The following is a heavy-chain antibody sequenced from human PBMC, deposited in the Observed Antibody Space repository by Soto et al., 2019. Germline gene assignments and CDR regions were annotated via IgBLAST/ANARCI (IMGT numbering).Heavy chain of an antibody. V-gene: IGHV4-31*03. J-gene: IGHJ5*02. D-gene: IGHD4-17*01. CDR2: IYYSGST. CDR3: ARESMTTVTTSRLNWFDP. CDR1: GVSISSGGYY. Sequence: SETLSLTCTVSGVSISSGGYYWSWIRQHPGKGLEWIGYIYYSGSTYYNPSLKSRVTISVDTSKNQFSLKLSSVTAADTAVYYCARESMTTVTTSRLNWFDPWGQGTLVTVSS.